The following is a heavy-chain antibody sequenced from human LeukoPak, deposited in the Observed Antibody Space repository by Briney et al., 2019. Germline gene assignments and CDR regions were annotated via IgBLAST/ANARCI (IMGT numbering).Heavy chain of an antibody. D-gene: IGHD3-10*01. CDR1: GFTFSSYA. CDR2: IIGSGDST. V-gene: IGHV3-23*01. Sequence: GGSLRLSCAASGFTFSSYAMSWVRQAPGKGLEWVSGIIGSGDSTYYADSVKGRFTISRDNSKNTLYLQMKSLRAEDTAVYYCAKATTKYGSGSYSTAYWGQGTLVTVSS. J-gene: IGHJ4*02. CDR3: AKATTKYGSGSYSTAY.